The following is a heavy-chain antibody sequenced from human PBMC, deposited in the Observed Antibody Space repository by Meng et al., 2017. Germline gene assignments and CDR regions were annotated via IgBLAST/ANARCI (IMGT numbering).Heavy chain of an antibody. CDR2: AYYRSKWYH. Sequence: IQLQQSGPGLVKPSQTLSLICAISGDSVSNNSAAWNWIRQSPSRGLEWLGRAYYRSKWYHDYAESVKSRISIDPDTSKNQFSLQLRSVTPEDSAVYYCARGSYSFDSWGQRTLVTVSS. CDR1: GDSVSNNSAA. V-gene: IGHV6-1*01. D-gene: IGHD1-26*01. J-gene: IGHJ4*02. CDR3: ARGSYSFDS.